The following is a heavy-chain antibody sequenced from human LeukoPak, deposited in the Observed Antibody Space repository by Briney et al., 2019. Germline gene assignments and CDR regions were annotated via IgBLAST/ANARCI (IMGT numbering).Heavy chain of an antibody. V-gene: IGHV3-23*01. J-gene: IGHJ5*02. CDR1: GFTFSNYA. D-gene: IGHD6-19*01. Sequence: GGSLRLSCVASGFTFSNYAMNWVRQAPGKGLEWVSGISGGDGNTYYADSVKGRFTISRDNSKNTLYLQMNSLRAEDTAVYHCAKSGGYQVLYNWFDPWGQGVLVTVSS. CDR3: AKSGGYQVLYNWFDP. CDR2: ISGGDGNT.